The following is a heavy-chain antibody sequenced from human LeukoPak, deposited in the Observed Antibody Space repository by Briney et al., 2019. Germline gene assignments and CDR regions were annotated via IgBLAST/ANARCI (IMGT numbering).Heavy chain of an antibody. CDR3: AREEAAAQIDY. Sequence: SQTLSLTCALSGDSFSSNSAAWNWLRQSPSRGLEWLGRTYYRSKWYNDYAVSVKSRITINPNTSKNQFSLQLNSVTPEDTAVYYCAREEAAAQIDYWGQGTLVTVSS. D-gene: IGHD6-13*01. J-gene: IGHJ4*02. V-gene: IGHV6-1*01. CDR1: GDSFSSNSAA. CDR2: TYYRSKWYN.